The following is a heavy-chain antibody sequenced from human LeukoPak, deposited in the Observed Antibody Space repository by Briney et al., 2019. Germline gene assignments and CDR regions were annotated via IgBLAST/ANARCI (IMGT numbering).Heavy chain of an antibody. J-gene: IGHJ3*02. Sequence: SETLSLTCAVYGGSFSGYYWSWIRQPPGKGLEWIGEINHSGSTNYNPSLKSRVTISVDTSKNQFSLKLSSVTAADTAVYYCARGNNLAFDIWGQGTMVTVSS. D-gene: IGHD1/OR15-1a*01. CDR3: ARGNNLAFDI. CDR1: GGSFSGYY. CDR2: INHSGST. V-gene: IGHV4-34*01.